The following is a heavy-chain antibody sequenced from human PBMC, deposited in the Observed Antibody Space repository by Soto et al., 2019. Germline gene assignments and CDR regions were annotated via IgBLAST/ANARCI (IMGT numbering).Heavy chain of an antibody. Sequence: EVQLLESGGDLVQPGGSLRLACAASGFTVRGDAMSWVRQAPGKGLEWVSSISGSGEMTHYAESVKGRFTISRDNSKNPLDLQMESRRAEDTALYYCARSEMTYNWNDWGQGTLVTVSS. J-gene: IGHJ4*02. CDR2: ISGSGEMT. CDR1: GFTVRGDA. D-gene: IGHD1-1*01. V-gene: IGHV3-23*01. CDR3: ARSEMTYNWND.